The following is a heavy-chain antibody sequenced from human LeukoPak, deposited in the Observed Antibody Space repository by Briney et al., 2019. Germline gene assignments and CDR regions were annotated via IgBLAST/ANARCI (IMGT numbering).Heavy chain of an antibody. CDR2: ISGSGGSR. Sequence: PGGSLRLSCAASGFTFSSYAMSWVRQAPGKGLEWVSAISGSGGSRYYADSVKGRFTISRDNSKNTLYLQMNSLRAEDTAVYYCAKETARYYYDSSGYYFLDYWGQGTLVTVSS. V-gene: IGHV3-23*01. CDR3: AKETARYYYDSSGYYFLDY. D-gene: IGHD3-22*01. CDR1: GFTFSSYA. J-gene: IGHJ4*02.